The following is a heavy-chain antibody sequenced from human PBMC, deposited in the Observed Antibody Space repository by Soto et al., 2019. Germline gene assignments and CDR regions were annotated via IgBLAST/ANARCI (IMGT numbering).Heavy chain of an antibody. Sequence: EVQLVESGGGLVQPGRSLRLSCAASGFTFDDYAMHWVRQAPGKGLEWVSGISWNSGSIGYADSVKGRFTISRDNAKNSLYLQMNSLRAEDTALYYCAKGRSSGWYKGNAFDIWGQGTMVTISS. CDR1: GFTFDDYA. CDR2: ISWNSGSI. V-gene: IGHV3-9*01. J-gene: IGHJ3*02. CDR3: AKGRSSGWYKGNAFDI. D-gene: IGHD6-19*01.